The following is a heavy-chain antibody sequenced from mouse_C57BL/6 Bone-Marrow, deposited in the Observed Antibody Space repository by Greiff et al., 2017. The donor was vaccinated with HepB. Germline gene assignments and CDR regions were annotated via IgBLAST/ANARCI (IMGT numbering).Heavy chain of an antibody. D-gene: IGHD2-4*01. Sequence: QVQLQQSGAELARPGASVRLSCKASGYTFTSYGISWVKQRTGQGLEWIGEIYPRSGNTYYNEKLKGKATLTADKSSSTAYMELRSLTSEDSAVYFCARYDYAVPFAYWGQGTLVTVSA. CDR3: ARYDYAVPFAY. V-gene: IGHV1-81*01. CDR1: GYTFTSYG. CDR2: IYPRSGNT. J-gene: IGHJ3*01.